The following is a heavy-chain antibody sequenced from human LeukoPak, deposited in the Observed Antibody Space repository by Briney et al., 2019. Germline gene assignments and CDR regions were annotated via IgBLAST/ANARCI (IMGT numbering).Heavy chain of an antibody. CDR2: IKQDGSEK. Sequence: GGSLRLSCAASGFTFSSYWMSWVRQAPGKGLEWVDNIKQDGSEKYYVDSVKGRFTISRDNAKNSLYLPMNSRRAEDTAVYYSARAGGSPFPYYDSSCWNWYFDLWGRGTMVIVSS. D-gene: IGHD3-22*01. J-gene: IGHJ2*01. CDR1: GFTFSSYW. CDR3: ARAGGSPFPYYDSSCWNWYFDL. V-gene: IGHV3-7*01.